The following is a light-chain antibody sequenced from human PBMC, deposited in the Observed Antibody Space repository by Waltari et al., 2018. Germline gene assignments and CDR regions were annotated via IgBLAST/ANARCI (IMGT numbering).Light chain of an antibody. CDR2: DVS. CDR3: CSYAGSYTP. J-gene: IGLJ2*01. V-gene: IGLV2-11*01. Sequence: SALTQPRSVSGSPGQSVTIPCTGPSRAAGGYNYVPWYQQHPGKAPKLMIYDVSNPPAGVPDRFSGSKSGNTASLTISGLQAEDEADYYCCSYAGSYTPLGGGTKLTVL. CDR1: SRAAGGYNY.